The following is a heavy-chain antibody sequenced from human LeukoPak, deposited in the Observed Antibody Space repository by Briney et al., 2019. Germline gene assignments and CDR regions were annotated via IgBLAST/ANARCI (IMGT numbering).Heavy chain of an antibody. CDR2: VSAYNGNT. J-gene: IGHJ5*02. CDR1: GYTFTSYG. V-gene: IGHV1-18*04. Sequence: AAVKVSCKASGYTFTSYGISWVRQAPGQGLEWMGWVSAYNGNTNYAQKLQGRVTMTTDTSTSTAYMELRSLRSDDTAAYYRARRSGVWFDPWGQGTLVTVSS. CDR3: ARRSGVWFDP.